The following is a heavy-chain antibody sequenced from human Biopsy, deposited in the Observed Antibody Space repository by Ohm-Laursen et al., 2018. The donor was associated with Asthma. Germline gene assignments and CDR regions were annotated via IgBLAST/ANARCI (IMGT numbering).Heavy chain of an antibody. D-gene: IGHD3-9*01. CDR2: INAANGNT. CDR1: GYTFINYA. CDR3: ARTYFDFLTGQVHDAFAM. J-gene: IGHJ3*02. V-gene: IGHV1-3*01. Sequence: SVKVSCKSSGYTFINYAIHWVRQAPGHSLEWMGWINAANGNTKYSQKFQGRLTISRDTSASTAYMDLSGLRSEDTAVYYCARTYFDFLTGQVHDAFAMWGQGTMVTVSS.